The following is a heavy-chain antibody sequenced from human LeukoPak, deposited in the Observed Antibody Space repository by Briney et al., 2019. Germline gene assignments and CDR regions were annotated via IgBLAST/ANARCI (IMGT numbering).Heavy chain of an antibody. CDR3: AKDRDYDSSGYLDY. V-gene: IGHV3-23*01. J-gene: IGHJ4*02. CDR1: GFTFNRFA. Sequence: GGSLRLSCVASGFTFNRFAMNWVRQAPGKGLEWVSGISGSGSSTYYAESVKGRSTISRDNSKNTLYLQMNSLRAEDTAVYYCAKDRDYDSSGYLDYWGQGTLVTVSS. CDR2: ISGSGSST. D-gene: IGHD3-22*01.